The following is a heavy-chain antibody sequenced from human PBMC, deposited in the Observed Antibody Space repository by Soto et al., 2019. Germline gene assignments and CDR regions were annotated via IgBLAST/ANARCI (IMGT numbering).Heavy chain of an antibody. CDR2: MSYDGSEK. CDR1: GFTFRNYA. Sequence: GGSLRLSCAASGFTFRNYAMHWVRQAPGKGLEWVATMSYDGSEKDYADSVKGRFSISRDNSKNTLYLQMNSLRVEDTAVYYYAKVGFPCSYGYLFYYRGRGSLVPVSS. J-gene: IGHJ1*01. V-gene: IGHV3-30*18. D-gene: IGHD3-16*01. CDR3: AKVGFPCSYGYLFYY.